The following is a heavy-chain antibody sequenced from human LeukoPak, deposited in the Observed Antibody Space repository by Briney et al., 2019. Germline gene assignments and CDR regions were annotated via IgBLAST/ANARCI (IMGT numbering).Heavy chain of an antibody. CDR2: ISGRGDST. J-gene: IGHJ4*02. Sequence: GGSLRLSCAASGFTFSSYAMSWVRQAPGKGLEWVSAISGRGDSTYYADSVKGRFTISRDNSKNMLYLQLNSLRAEDTAVYYCSTDPYSSKWYYFDYWGQGTLVTVSS. CDR1: GFTFSSYA. CDR3: STDPYSSKWYYFDY. V-gene: IGHV3-23*01. D-gene: IGHD6-13*01.